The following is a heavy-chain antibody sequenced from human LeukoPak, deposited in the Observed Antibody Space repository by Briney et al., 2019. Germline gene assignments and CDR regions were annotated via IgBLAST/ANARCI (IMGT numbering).Heavy chain of an antibody. Sequence: GESLKISWRGSGYSFIICWIGWVRQMPGKGLEWMGIIYPGDSDARYSPSFQGQVTMSVDKSINTAYLQWSSLKASDAAMYYCARRKGCSKTSCPPHYWGQGTLVIVSS. CDR3: ARRKGCSKTSCPPHY. CDR1: GYSFIICW. CDR2: IYPGDSDA. J-gene: IGHJ4*02. D-gene: IGHD2-2*01. V-gene: IGHV5-51*01.